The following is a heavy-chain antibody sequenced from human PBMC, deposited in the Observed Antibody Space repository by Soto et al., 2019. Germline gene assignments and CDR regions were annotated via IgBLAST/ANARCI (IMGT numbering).Heavy chain of an antibody. V-gene: IGHV4-4*02. J-gene: IGHJ4*02. D-gene: IGHD2-21*01. CDR1: GGSISSSNW. CDR3: ARDSGGGADY. CDR2: IYHTGST. Sequence: QVQLQGSGPGLVKPSGTLSLTCVVSGGSISSSNWWSWVRQPPGKGLEWIGEIYHTGSTTYNPSLNSRVTISVDKSENQFSLDLSSVTAADTAVYYCARDSGGGADYWGQGTLLTVSS.